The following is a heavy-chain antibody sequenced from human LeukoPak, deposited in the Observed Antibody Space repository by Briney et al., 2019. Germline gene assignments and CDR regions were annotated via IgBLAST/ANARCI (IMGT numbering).Heavy chain of an antibody. CDR1: GITFSNYA. Sequence: GGSLRLSCAVSGITFSNYAMSWVRQAPGKGLEWVSAISAGGSTYYADSVKGRFTISRDNSRNTLSLQMSSLRAEDTAVYYCAKRLEISYGPGVDYWGQGTLITVSS. J-gene: IGHJ4*02. CDR2: ISAGGST. V-gene: IGHV3-23*01. CDR3: AKRLEISYGPGVDY. D-gene: IGHD5-18*01.